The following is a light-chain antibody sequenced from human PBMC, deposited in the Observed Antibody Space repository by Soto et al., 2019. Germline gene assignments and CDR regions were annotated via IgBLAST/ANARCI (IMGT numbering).Light chain of an antibody. V-gene: IGKV1-5*03. CDR1: QSISSW. CDR2: KAS. CDR3: QQYNSYSPWT. J-gene: IGKJ1*01. Sequence: DIQMTQSPSTLSASVGDRVTITCRASQSISSWLAWYQQKPGKAPKLLIYKASSLESGVPSRFRGSGSGTEFTLTISSLQPDAFATYYCQQYNSYSPWTFGQGTKVEIK.